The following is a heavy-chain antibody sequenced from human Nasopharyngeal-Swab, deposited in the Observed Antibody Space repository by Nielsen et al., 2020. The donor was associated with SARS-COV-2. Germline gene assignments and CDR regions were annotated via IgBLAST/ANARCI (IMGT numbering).Heavy chain of an antibody. J-gene: IGHJ3*02. CDR1: GFTFSDYY. CDR2: ISSSGSTI. Sequence: GESLKISCAASGFTFSDYYMSWIRQAPGKGLEWVSYISSSGSTIYYADSVRGRFTISRDNAKNSLYLQMNSLRVEDTAVYYCARIGDQDYYDSSGYYLSAFDIWGQGTMVTVSS. D-gene: IGHD3-22*01. CDR3: ARIGDQDYYDSSGYYLSAFDI. V-gene: IGHV3-11*01.